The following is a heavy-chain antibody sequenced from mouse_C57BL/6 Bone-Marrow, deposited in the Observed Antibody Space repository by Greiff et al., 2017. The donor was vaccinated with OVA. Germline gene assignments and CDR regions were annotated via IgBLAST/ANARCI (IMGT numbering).Heavy chain of an antibody. CDR3: ARGRLRGYFDV. CDR2: ISDGGSYT. Sequence: EVKLMESGGGLAKPGGSLKLSCAASGFTFSSYAMSWVRQTPEKRLEWVATISDGGSYTYYPDNVKGRFTISRDNAKNNLYLQMSHLKSEDTAMYYCARGRLRGYFDVWGTGTTVTVSS. D-gene: IGHD2-4*01. V-gene: IGHV5-4*03. CDR1: GFTFSSYA. J-gene: IGHJ1*03.